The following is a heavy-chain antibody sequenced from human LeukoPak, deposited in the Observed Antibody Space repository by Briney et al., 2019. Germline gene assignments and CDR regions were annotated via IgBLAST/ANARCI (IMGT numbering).Heavy chain of an antibody. V-gene: IGHV3-23*01. CDR1: GFTFSSYA. CDR2: ISGSGGST. J-gene: IGHJ4*02. D-gene: IGHD3-22*01. Sequence: GGSLRLSCAASGFTFSSYAMSWVRQAPGKGLEWVSAISGSGGSTYYADSVKGRFTISRDNSKNTLYLQMNSLRAEDTAVYYCARDMGSGYYHEYWGQGTLVTVSS. CDR3: ARDMGSGYYHEY.